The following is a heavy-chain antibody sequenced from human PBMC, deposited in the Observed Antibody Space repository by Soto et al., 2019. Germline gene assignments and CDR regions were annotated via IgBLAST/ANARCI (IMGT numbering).Heavy chain of an antibody. D-gene: IGHD3-3*01. CDR2: INPATGAA. CDR1: GYPVTAYY. Sequence: QLHLVQSGAVVKKPGASVTVSCSASGYPVTAYYMHWVRQAPGRGLEWMGGINPATGAAKYTQTFRGRVTMPRDPSPSTVFRELGGLTSEDTAVFYCARGGGVGVAGSAAFDMWGQGTLVTVSS. CDR3: ARGGGVGVAGSAAFDM. J-gene: IGHJ3*02. V-gene: IGHV1-2*02.